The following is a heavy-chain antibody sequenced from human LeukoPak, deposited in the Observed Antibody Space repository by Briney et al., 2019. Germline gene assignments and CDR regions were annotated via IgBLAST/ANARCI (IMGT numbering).Heavy chain of an antibody. J-gene: IGHJ4*02. CDR1: VGSISTNY. CDR2: IYYSGST. D-gene: IGHD6-19*01. CDR3: ARSERYNSGWYFYFDY. V-gene: IGHV4-59*01. Sequence: SETLSLTSTVAVGSISTNYWSWIRQPPRKGLEWIGYIYYSGSTNYNPSLKIRVTISVDTSKNQFSLNLRSVTAADTAVYYCARSERYNSGWYFYFDYWGQGTLVTVCS.